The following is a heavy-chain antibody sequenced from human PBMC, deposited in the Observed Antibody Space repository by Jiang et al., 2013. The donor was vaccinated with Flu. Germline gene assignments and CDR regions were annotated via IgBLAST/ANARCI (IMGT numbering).Heavy chain of an antibody. J-gene: IGHJ6*02. D-gene: IGHD3-9*01. CDR2: INTGTGDP. CDR1: AYSFSKYA. V-gene: IGHV7-4-1*02. Sequence: QSGSELKKPGDSVKVSCKASAYSFSKYALTWVRQAPGQGLEWMGWINTGTGDPTYAQAFTGRFVFSSDTSVSTAYLHISGLKPEDTAVYYCAREGYYFDTTGSPRSHGLDVWGQGT. CDR3: AREGYYFDTTGSPRSHGLDV.